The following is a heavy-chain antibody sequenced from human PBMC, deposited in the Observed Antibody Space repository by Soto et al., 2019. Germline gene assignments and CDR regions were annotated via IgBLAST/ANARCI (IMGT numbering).Heavy chain of an antibody. CDR2: IVPILGTA. D-gene: IGHD6-19*01. V-gene: IGHV1-69*12. CDR1: GGTFSSYA. J-gene: IGHJ6*02. Sequence: QVQLVQSGAEVKKPGSSVKVSCKASGGTFSSYAINWVRQAPGQGLEWMGGIVPILGTANNAKKLQGRVKITADESTSTAYMELSSLRSEYTAVYYCARAVAGGVYSYYGMDVWGQGTTVTVSS. CDR3: ARAVAGGVYSYYGMDV.